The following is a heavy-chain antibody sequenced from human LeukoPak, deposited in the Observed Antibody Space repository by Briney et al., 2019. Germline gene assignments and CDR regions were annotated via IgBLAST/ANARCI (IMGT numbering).Heavy chain of an antibody. Sequence: GGSLRLSCAASGFAFTDYAISWVRQAPGKGLEWVSAITDSGGATYYADSVKGRFTISRDNSRNTLYLQMNSLRGDDTAIYYCAKAYTRSWYAAFDIWGQGTMVTISS. CDR2: ITDSGGAT. CDR3: AKAYTRSWYAAFDI. CDR1: GFAFTDYA. J-gene: IGHJ3*02. D-gene: IGHD6-13*01. V-gene: IGHV3-23*01.